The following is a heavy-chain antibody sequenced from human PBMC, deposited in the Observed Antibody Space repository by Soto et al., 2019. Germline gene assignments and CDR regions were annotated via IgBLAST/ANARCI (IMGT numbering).Heavy chain of an antibody. J-gene: IGHJ4*01. V-gene: IGHV4-4*02. CDR3: AHRPVAGAAS. CDR2: ILHSGST. D-gene: IGHD1-26*01. CDR1: GGSISNSNW. Sequence: QVQLQESGPGLVKPSATLSLTCAVFGGSISNSNWWTWVRQPPGKGQDWIGEILHSGSTNYNSSLMGRVTISGDKANSQFSLKLSSVAAADPAVYYCAHRPVAGAASWGHGTVVTVSS.